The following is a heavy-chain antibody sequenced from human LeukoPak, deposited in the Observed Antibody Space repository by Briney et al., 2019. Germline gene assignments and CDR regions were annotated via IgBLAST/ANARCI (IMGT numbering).Heavy chain of an antibody. V-gene: IGHV4-38-2*01. CDR3: ARVDRDGYNWDWYFDL. CDR2: IYHSGST. D-gene: IGHD5-24*01. Sequence: KASETLSLTCAVSGYSISSGYYWGWIRQPPGKGLEWIGSIYHSGSTYYNPSLKSRVTISVDTSKNQFSLKLSSVTAADTAVYYCARVDRDGYNWDWYFDLWGRGTLVTVSS. CDR1: GYSISSGYY. J-gene: IGHJ2*01.